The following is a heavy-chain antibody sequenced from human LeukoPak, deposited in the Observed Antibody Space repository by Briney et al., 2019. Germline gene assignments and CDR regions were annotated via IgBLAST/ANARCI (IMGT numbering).Heavy chain of an antibody. J-gene: IGHJ3*02. CDR2: IWYDGSNK. CDR1: GFTFSSYG. CDR3: ARGVLRYFDWSPSDDAFDI. D-gene: IGHD3-9*01. Sequence: GGSLRLSCAASGFTFSSYGMHWVRQAPGKGLEWVAVIWYDGSNKYYADSVKGRFTISRDNSKNTLYLQMNSLRAEGTAVYYCARGVLRYFDWSPSDDAFDIWGQGTMVTVSS. V-gene: IGHV3-33*01.